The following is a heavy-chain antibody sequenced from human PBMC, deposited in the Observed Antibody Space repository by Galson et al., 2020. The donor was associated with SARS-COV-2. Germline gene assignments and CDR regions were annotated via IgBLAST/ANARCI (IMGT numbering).Heavy chain of an antibody. D-gene: IGHD3-16*01. CDR2: ISYTGSII. V-gene: IGHV3-11*04. CDR1: GFTFSDYF. Sequence: GGSLRLSCAASGFTFSDYFMSWIRQAPGKGLEWLSYISYTGSIIYYADSVKGRFTISRDNAKNSLYLQLSSLRVEDTAVYYCVRVLRGIDSWGQGTLVTVSS. CDR3: VRVLRGIDS. J-gene: IGHJ4*02.